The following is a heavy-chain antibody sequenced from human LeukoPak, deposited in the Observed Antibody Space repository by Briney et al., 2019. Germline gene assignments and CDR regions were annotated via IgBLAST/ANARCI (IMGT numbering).Heavy chain of an antibody. CDR1: GFTFSDYY. CDR2: ISSSGSTI. J-gene: IGHJ4*02. D-gene: IGHD2-15*01. V-gene: IGHV3-11*01. CDR3: AGESEGGGYCSGGSCYFDY. Sequence: GGSLRLSCAASGFTFSDYYMSWIRQAPGKGLEWVSYISSSGSTIYYADSVKGRFTISRDNAKNSLYLQMNSLRAEDTAVYYCAGESEGGGYCSGGSCYFDYWGQGTLVTVSS.